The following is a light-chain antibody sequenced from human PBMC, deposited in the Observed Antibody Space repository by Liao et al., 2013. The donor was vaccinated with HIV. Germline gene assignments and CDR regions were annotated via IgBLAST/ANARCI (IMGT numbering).Light chain of an antibody. Sequence: SYDLTQEHSVSVSPGQTATISCSGQRLDDKYVSWYQLKSGQTPRLLIFEGTWRFSDVPTRFSGSTSGNTATLTISATQPEDEADYFCQAWDDATVTFGGGTEVDRP. CDR2: EGT. CDR1: RLDDKY. CDR3: QAWDDATVT. V-gene: IGLV3-1*01. J-gene: IGLJ2*01.